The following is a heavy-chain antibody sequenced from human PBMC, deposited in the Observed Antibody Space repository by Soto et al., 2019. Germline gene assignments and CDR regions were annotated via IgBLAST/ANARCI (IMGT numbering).Heavy chain of an antibody. CDR1: GFSFSSYA. CDR2: ISGSGGST. J-gene: IGHJ4*02. CDR3: AKHLSELVVVVRRECTYDY. D-gene: IGHD2-2*01. V-gene: IGHV3-23*01. Sequence: GSLRLSCAASGFSFSSYAMSWVRQAPGKGLEWVSAISGSGGSTYYADSVKGRFTISRDNSKNTLYLQMNSLRAEDTAVYYCAKHLSELVVVVRRECTYDYWCQGILVNVS.